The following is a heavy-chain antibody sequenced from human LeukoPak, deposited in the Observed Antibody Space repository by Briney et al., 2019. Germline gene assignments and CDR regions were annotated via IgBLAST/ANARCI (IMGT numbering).Heavy chain of an antibody. J-gene: IGHJ5*02. D-gene: IGHD2-21*02. Sequence: ASVKVSCKASGGTFSSYAISWVRQAPGQGLEWMGRIIPILGIANYAQKFQGRVTITADKSTSTAYMELSSLRSEDTAVYYCARPGAYCGGDCYSDPWGQGTLVTVSS. V-gene: IGHV1-69*04. CDR1: GGTFSSYA. CDR3: ARPGAYCGGDCYSDP. CDR2: IIPILGIA.